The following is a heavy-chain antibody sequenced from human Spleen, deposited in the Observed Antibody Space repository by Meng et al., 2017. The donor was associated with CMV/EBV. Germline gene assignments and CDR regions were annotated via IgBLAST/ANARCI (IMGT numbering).Heavy chain of an antibody. D-gene: IGHD3-16*01. Sequence: GESLKISCAASGFTFSRYTMNWVRQAPGKGLEWISSISSSSSYIYYADLVRGRFTISRDNAKNSLYLQMNSLRAEDTAVYYCGSREGGYWGQGTLVTVSS. CDR2: ISSSSSYI. V-gene: IGHV3-21*01. CDR3: GSREGGY. J-gene: IGHJ4*02. CDR1: GFTFSRYT.